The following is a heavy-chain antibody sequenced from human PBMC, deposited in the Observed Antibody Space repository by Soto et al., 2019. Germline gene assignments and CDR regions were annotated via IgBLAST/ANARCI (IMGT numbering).Heavy chain of an antibody. V-gene: IGHV4-4*02. D-gene: IGHD6-13*01. CDR1: DDSVISRFW. CDR2: IYHSGSA. J-gene: IGHJ4*02. Sequence: SETLSLTCGVSDDSVISRFWWSWVRQSPGKGLEWIGEIYHSGSANYNPSLKSRVTMSVDNSKNQFSLKLNSVTAADTAVYYCARYNAASGTYYFDYWGQGTLVTVS. CDR3: ARYNAASGTYYFDY.